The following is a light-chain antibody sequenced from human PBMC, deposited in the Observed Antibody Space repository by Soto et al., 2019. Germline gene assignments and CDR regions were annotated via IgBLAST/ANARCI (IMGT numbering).Light chain of an antibody. Sequence: SYELPQAPSVSVAPGQTASITCGANNIGVRSVHWHQKKPGQATVLFVYDDDARPSGIPGRFSGSNSGNTATLTITRVEAGDEADYYCQVWDDSRDQQVFGGGTQLTVL. V-gene: IGLV3-21*02. CDR3: QVWDDSRDQQV. J-gene: IGLJ7*01. CDR2: DDD. CDR1: NIGVRS.